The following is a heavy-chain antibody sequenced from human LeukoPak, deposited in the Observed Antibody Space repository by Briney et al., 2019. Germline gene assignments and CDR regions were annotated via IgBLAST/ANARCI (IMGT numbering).Heavy chain of an antibody. V-gene: IGHV1-69*04. CDR1: GGTFSSYA. D-gene: IGHD2-21*02. CDR2: IIPIFGIA. CDR3: ATRKCGGDCYSDYYYGMDV. Sequence: ASVKVSCTASGGTFSSYAISWVRQAPGQGLEWMGRIIPIFGIANYAQKFQGRVTITADKSASTAYMELSSLRSEDTAVYYCATRKCGGDCYSDYYYGMDVWGRGTTVTVSS. J-gene: IGHJ6*02.